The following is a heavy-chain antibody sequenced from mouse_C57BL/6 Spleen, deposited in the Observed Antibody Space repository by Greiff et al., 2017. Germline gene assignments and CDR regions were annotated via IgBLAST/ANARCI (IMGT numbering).Heavy chain of an antibody. CDR3: ARGLLLRYLWYFDV. CDR2: INPYNGGT. D-gene: IGHD1-1*01. J-gene: IGHJ1*03. V-gene: IGHV1-19*01. Sequence: EVQLQQSGPVLVKPGASVKMSCKASGYTFTDYYMNWVKQSHGKSLEWIGVINPYNGGTSYNQKFKGKATLTVDKSSSTAYMELNSLTSEDSAVYYCARGLLLRYLWYFDVWGTGTTVTVSS. CDR1: GYTFTDYY.